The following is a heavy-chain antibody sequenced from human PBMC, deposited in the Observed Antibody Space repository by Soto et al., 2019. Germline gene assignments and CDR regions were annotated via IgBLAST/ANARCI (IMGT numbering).Heavy chain of an antibody. D-gene: IGHD3-16*02. CDR1: GFTFSSYA. CDR2: ISGSGGST. V-gene: IGHV3-23*01. CDR3: AKDPLPRHFDYVWGGYRSMAPLVV. J-gene: IGHJ4*02. Sequence: GSLRLSCAASGFTFSSYAMSWVRQAPGKGLEWVSAISGSGGSTYYADSVKGRFTISRDNSKNTLYLQMNSLRAEDTAVYYCAKDPLPRHFDYVWGGYRSMAPLVVWGQGTLVTVSS.